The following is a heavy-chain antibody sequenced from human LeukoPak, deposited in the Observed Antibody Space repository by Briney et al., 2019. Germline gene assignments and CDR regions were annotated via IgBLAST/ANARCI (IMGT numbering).Heavy chain of an antibody. CDR1: GFTFSSYA. CDR3: AKHHCSGGSCYSKTKGSVDY. Sequence: GSLRPSCSASGFTFSSYAMSWVRQAPGKGLEWVSAISGSGGSTYYADSVKGRFTISRDNSKNTLYLQMNSLRAEDTAVYYCAKHHCSGGSCYSKTKGSVDYWGQGTLVTVSS. CDR2: ISGSGGST. V-gene: IGHV3-23*01. J-gene: IGHJ4*02. D-gene: IGHD2-15*01.